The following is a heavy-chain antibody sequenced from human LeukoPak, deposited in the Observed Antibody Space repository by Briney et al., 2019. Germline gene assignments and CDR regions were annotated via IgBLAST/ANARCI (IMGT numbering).Heavy chain of an antibody. J-gene: IGHJ3*02. D-gene: IGHD1-26*01. CDR2: IYTSGST. Sequence: SETLSLTCTVSGGSISSYYWSWIRQPAGKGLEWIGRIYTSGSTNYNPSLKSRVTMSVDTSKNQFSLKLSSVTAADTAVYYCARVRPTPGGSYYFADAFDIWGQGTMVTVSS. CDR1: GGSISSYY. CDR3: ARVRPTPGGSYYFADAFDI. V-gene: IGHV4-4*07.